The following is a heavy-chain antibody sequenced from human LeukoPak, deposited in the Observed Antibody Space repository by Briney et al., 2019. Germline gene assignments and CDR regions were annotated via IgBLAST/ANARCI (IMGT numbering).Heavy chain of an antibody. Sequence: GGSLRLSCAASGFIFSNYWMHWVRQAPGKGLEWVSRINERATIISYADSVKGRFTISRENARNTLYLQMNSLTAEDTAVYYCVRDLILVWTPGDDFDHWGQGTMVTVSS. CDR1: GFIFSNYW. J-gene: IGHJ4*02. V-gene: IGHV3-74*01. CDR2: INERATII. CDR3: VRDLILVWTPGDDFDH. D-gene: IGHD3-16*01.